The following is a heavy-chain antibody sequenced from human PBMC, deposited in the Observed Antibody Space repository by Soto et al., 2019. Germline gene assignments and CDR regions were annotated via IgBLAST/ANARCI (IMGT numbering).Heavy chain of an antibody. J-gene: IGHJ4*02. Sequence: GESLKISCQCSGYTFSNFWIAWVRQLPGKGPEWMGIINPGDYETRYSPSFHGKVTISADRSIGTAYLQWSSLEASDSAFYFCARSPHSSPYFDYWGQGALVTVSS. CDR2: INPGDYET. CDR1: GYTFSNFW. CDR3: ARSPHSSPYFDY. D-gene: IGHD6-13*01. V-gene: IGHV5-51*01.